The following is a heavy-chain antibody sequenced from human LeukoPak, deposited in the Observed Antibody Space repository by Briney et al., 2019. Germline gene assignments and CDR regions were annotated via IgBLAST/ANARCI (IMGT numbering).Heavy chain of an antibody. D-gene: IGHD6-19*01. V-gene: IGHV1-2*02. CDR3: ARCGWRSSERYFDL. CDR2: INPNSGGT. Sequence: ASVKVSCKASGYTFTGYYMHWVRQAPGQGLEWMGWINPNSGGTNYAQKFQGRVTMTRDTSISTAYMELSRLRSDDTAVYYCARCGWRSSERYFDLWGRGTLVTVSS. CDR1: GYTFTGYY. J-gene: IGHJ2*01.